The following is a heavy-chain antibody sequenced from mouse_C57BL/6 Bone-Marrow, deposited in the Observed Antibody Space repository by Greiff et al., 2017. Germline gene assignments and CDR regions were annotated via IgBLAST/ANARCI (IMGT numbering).Heavy chain of an antibody. D-gene: IGHD3-2*02. CDR1: GYTFTSYW. CDR2: INPSNGAT. CDR3: ASSGWGMDY. V-gene: IGHV1-53*01. Sequence: VQLQQPGPELVKPGASVKLSCKASGYTFTSYWMHWVKQSHGQGLEWIGEINPSNGATNYNEKFKSKATLTVDKSSSTAYMQLNSLTSEDSAVYYCASSGWGMDYWGQGTLVTVSS. J-gene: IGHJ4*01.